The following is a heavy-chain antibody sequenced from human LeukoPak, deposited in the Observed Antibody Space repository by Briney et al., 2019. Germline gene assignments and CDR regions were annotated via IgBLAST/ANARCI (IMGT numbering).Heavy chain of an antibody. CDR1: GYTFSGYY. V-gene: IGHV1-2*02. Sequence: GASVTVSCTASGYTFSGYYLHWVRQAPGQGLEWMGWINPNSGGTNYAQKFQGRVTMTRDTSISTAYMELSRLRSDDTAVYYCARVSNYYDSSGYYPGFDNGNYWGQGTLVTVSS. CDR3: ARVSNYYDSSGYYPGFDNGNY. D-gene: IGHD3-22*01. CDR2: INPNSGGT. J-gene: IGHJ4*02.